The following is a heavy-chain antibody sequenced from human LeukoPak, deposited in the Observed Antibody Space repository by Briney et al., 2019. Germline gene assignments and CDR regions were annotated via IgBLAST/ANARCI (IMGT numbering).Heavy chain of an antibody. V-gene: IGHV3-74*01. Sequence: GGSLRLSCAASGFTFSSYWMHWVRQAPGKGLVWVSRINSDGSSTSYADSVKGRFTISRDNAKNTLYLQMNSLRAEDTAVYYCARDLYCGGDCYRYFDLWGRGTLVTVSP. D-gene: IGHD2-21*02. CDR1: GFTFSSYW. J-gene: IGHJ2*01. CDR3: ARDLYCGGDCYRYFDL. CDR2: INSDGSST.